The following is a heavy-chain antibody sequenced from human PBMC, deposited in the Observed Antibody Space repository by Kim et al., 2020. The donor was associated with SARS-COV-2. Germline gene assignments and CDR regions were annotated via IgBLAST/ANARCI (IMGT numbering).Heavy chain of an antibody. J-gene: IGHJ3*02. CDR1: GDSISNGGYF. CDR3: ARSRLGELDAFEI. D-gene: IGHD3-10*01. V-gene: IGHV4-31*03. Sequence: SDTLSLTCTVSGDSISNGGYFWSWIRQHPGMGLEWIGYISYSGNTDYNPSLKSRLAISVDTSKNQFFLNLSSMTAADTALYYCARSRLGELDAFEIWGQGTLVTVSS. CDR2: ISYSGNT.